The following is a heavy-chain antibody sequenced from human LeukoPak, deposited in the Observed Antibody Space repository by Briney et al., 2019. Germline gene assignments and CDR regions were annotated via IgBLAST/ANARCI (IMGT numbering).Heavy chain of an antibody. D-gene: IGHD1-7*01. CDR3: AKPNWNYGIYAFDI. CDR2: INPNSGGT. CDR1: GYTFTGYY. Sequence: ASVKVSCKASGYTFTGYYMHWVQQAPGQGLEWMGWINPNSGGTNYAQKFQGRVTMTRDTSLSTAYMELSRLRSDHTAVYYCAKPNWNYGIYAFDIWGQGTMVTVSS. V-gene: IGHV1-2*02. J-gene: IGHJ3*02.